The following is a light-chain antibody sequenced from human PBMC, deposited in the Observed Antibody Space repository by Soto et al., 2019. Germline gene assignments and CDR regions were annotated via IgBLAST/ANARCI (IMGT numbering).Light chain of an antibody. V-gene: IGLV2-14*01. CDR1: SNDVGNFNY. J-gene: IGLJ2*01. CDR3: SSYTTYTTVI. CDR2: EVA. Sequence: QSALTQPASVSGSPGQSITISCTGTSNDVGNFNYVSWYRQYPGKAPKLMIYEVAYRPSGVSNRFSGSKSGNTASLTISGLQAEDEAVYYCSSYTTYTTVIFGGGTKLTVL.